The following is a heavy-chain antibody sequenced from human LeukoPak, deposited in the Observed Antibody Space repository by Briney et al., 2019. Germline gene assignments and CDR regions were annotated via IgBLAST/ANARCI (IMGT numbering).Heavy chain of an antibody. Sequence: GSLRLSCAASGFTFSSYGMHWVRQAPGKGLEWVAVISYDGSNKYYADSVKGRFTISRDNSKNTLYLQMNSLRAEDTAVYYCAKGSRGGGSCLYWGQGTLVTVSS. D-gene: IGHD2-15*01. CDR3: AKGSRGGGSCLY. V-gene: IGHV3-30*18. CDR1: GFTFSSYG. J-gene: IGHJ4*02. CDR2: ISYDGSNK.